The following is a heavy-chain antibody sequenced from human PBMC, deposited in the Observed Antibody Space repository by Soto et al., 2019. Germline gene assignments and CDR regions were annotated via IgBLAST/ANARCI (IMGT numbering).Heavy chain of an antibody. CDR3: ARGIQLWLPVTFYFDY. D-gene: IGHD5-18*01. CDR2: MNPNSGNT. J-gene: IGHJ4*02. V-gene: IGHV1-8*01. CDR1: GYTFTSYD. Sequence: QVQLVQSGAEVKKPGASVKVSCKASGYTFTSYDINWVRQATGQGLEWMGWMNPNSGNTGYAQKFQGRVTMTRHTSISTAYMELSSLRSEDTAVYYCARGIQLWLPVTFYFDYWGQGTLVTVSS.